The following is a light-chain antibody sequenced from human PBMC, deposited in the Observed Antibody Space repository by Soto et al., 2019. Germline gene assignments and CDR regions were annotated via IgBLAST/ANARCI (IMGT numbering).Light chain of an antibody. CDR1: SSDVGGYNY. Sequence: QSALTQPASVSGSPGQSITISCTGTSSDVGGYNYVSWYQQHPGKAPKLMIYDVSNRPSGVSNRFSGSKSGNTASLTISGLQAEDEADYYCSSYTSSSRYDFGTGTKLTVL. V-gene: IGLV2-14*01. J-gene: IGLJ1*01. CDR3: SSYTSSSRYD. CDR2: DVS.